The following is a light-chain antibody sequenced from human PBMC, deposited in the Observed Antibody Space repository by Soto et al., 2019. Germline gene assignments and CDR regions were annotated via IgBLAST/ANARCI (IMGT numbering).Light chain of an antibody. Sequence: ILMTQSPATLSVSPGERATLSCRASQSISSNLAWYQQKPGQAPRLLIYGASTGATGVPARFSGSGSGTEFTLTISSLQSEDLAVYYCQQYNRGPVTFGQGTKVDIK. CDR2: GAS. CDR1: QSISSN. CDR3: QQYNRGPVT. V-gene: IGKV3-15*01. J-gene: IGKJ1*01.